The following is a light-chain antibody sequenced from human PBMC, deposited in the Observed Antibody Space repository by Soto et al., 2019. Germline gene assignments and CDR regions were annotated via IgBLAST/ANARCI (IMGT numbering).Light chain of an antibody. J-gene: IGKJ1*01. CDR2: AAS. Sequence: DIQMTQSPSSLSASVGDRVTITCRASQSISSYLNWYQQKPGKAPKLLIYAASSLQSGVPSRFSGSGSGTDFTLTISSLQPEDFATYYCLQYYNFSWTFGQGTKVDIK. CDR1: QSISSY. V-gene: IGKV1-39*01. CDR3: LQYYNFSWT.